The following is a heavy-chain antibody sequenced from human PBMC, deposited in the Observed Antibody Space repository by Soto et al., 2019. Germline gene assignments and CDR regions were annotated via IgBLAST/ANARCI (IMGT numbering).Heavy chain of an antibody. D-gene: IGHD3-22*01. CDR1: GGSISIGDYY. J-gene: IGHJ4*02. CDR3: ARAITMIVGDQYYFDY. CDR2: IYYSGRT. V-gene: IGHV4-30-4*01. Sequence: QVQLQESGPGLVKPSQTLSLTCTVSGGSISIGDYYWSWIRQPPGKGLEWIGYIYYSGRTYYNPSLTSRVTISVDTSKNQFSLKLSSVTAADTAVYYCARAITMIVGDQYYFDYWGQGTLVTVSS.